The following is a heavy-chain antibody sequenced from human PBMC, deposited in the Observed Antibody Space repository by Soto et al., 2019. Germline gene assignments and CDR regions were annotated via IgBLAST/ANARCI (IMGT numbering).Heavy chain of an antibody. CDR3: AKEFSSSASDDYYYYGIDV. CDR1: GDSVASNTAA. V-gene: IGHV6-1*01. D-gene: IGHD6-6*01. J-gene: IGHJ6*02. CDR2: TYYRFKWYN. Sequence: SQTLSLTRGISGDSVASNTAAWNWIRQSPSRGLEWLGRTYYRFKWYNDYAISVKSRVTITPDTSKNQFSLQLNSVSPDDTAVYYCAKEFSSSASDDYYYYGIDVWGQGTTVTVSS.